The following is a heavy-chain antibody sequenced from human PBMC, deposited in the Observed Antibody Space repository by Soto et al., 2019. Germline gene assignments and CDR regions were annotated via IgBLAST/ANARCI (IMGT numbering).Heavy chain of an antibody. CDR2: MSHSGGT. D-gene: IGHD1-1*01. CDR3: ARVERRTATTVVDAFDI. CDR1: GGFVSSGSYY. V-gene: IGHV4-61*01. Sequence: PSETLSLTCAVYGGFVSSGSYYWSWIRQPPGEGLEWIGEMSHSGGTHFNPSLKSRVTISVDTSKNQFSLKMSSVTAADTALYYCARVERRTATTVVDAFDIWGPGTMVTVSS. J-gene: IGHJ3*02.